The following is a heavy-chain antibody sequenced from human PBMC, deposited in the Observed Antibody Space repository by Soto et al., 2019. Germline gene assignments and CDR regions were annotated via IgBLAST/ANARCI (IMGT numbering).Heavy chain of an antibody. D-gene: IGHD6-13*01. CDR1: GGTFSSYA. CDR3: ASAAGIAAAGTPYYFDY. V-gene: IGHV1-69*13. CDR2: IIPIFGTA. J-gene: IGHJ4*02. Sequence: SVKVSCKASGGTFSSYAISWVLQAPGQGLEWMGGIIPIFGTANYAQKFQGRVTITADESTSTAYMELSSLRSEDTAVYYCASAAGIAAAGTPYYFDYWGQGTLVTVSS.